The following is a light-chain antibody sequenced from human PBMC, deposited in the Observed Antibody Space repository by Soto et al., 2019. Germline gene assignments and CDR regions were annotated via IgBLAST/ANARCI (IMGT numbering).Light chain of an antibody. CDR3: QQRSNWRPYT. CDR1: QSVSSY. J-gene: IGKJ2*01. Sequence: EIVLTQSPATLSLSPGERATLSCRASQSVSSYLAWYQQKPCQAPRLLLYDASNRATGIPARFSGSGSGTDFTLTISTVEPADFAVYYCQQRSNWRPYTFGQGTKLEIK. CDR2: DAS. V-gene: IGKV3-11*01.